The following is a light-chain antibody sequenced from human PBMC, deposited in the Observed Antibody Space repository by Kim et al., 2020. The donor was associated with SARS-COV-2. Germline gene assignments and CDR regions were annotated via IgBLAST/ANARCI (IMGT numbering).Light chain of an antibody. Sequence: SYELTQPSSVSVSPGQTASITCSGDKLGDKYACWYQQKPGQSPVLVIYQDSKRPSGIPERFSGSNSGNTATLTISGTQAMDEADYYCQAWDSSTAGVFGTGTKVTV. V-gene: IGLV3-1*01. CDR3: QAWDSSTAGV. J-gene: IGLJ1*01. CDR1: KLGDKY. CDR2: QDS.